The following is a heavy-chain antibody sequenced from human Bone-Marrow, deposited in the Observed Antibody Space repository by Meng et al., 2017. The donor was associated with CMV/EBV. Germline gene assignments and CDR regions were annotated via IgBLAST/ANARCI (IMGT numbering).Heavy chain of an antibody. CDR3: ARREILGYSEGLYAFNV. CDR2: IYSGGIHSDGDT. J-gene: IGHJ3*01. CDR1: GFTFSTYS. D-gene: IGHD5-18*01. V-gene: IGHV3-NL1*01. Sequence: GGSLKISCSASGFTFSTYSMNWVRQAPGKGLEWVSVIYSGGIHSDGDTYHTDSVKGRFTISRDNSKNTLYLQMDSLRTEDTAVYYCARREILGYSEGLYAFNVWGQGTRVTVSS.